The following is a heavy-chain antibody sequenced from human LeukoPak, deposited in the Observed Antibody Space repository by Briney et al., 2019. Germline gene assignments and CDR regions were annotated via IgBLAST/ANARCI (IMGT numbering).Heavy chain of an antibody. CDR3: ARDPSSGWYLKGWFDP. D-gene: IGHD6-19*01. CDR2: ISSSSSTI. J-gene: IGHJ5*02. CDR1: GFTFSSYG. V-gene: IGHV3-48*04. Sequence: GGSLRLSCAASGFTFSSYGMTWVRQAPGKGLEWVSYISSSSSTIYYADSVKGRFTISRDNAKNSLYLQMNSLRAEDTAVYYCARDPSSGWYLKGWFDPWGQGTLVTVSS.